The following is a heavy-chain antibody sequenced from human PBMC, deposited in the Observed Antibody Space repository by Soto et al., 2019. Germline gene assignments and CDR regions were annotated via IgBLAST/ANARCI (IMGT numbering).Heavy chain of an antibody. V-gene: IGHV3-23*01. J-gene: IGHJ4*02. CDR1: GFTFSSYA. CDR2: ISGSGGST. CDR3: AKDSWIQLWFDY. D-gene: IGHD5-18*01. Sequence: EVQLLESGGGLVQPGGSLRLSCAASGFTFSSYAMSWVRQAPGKGLEWVSAISGSGGSTYYADSVKGRFTISRDNSKNTLYLHMNSLRAEDTAVYYCAKDSWIQLWFDYWGQGTLVTVSS.